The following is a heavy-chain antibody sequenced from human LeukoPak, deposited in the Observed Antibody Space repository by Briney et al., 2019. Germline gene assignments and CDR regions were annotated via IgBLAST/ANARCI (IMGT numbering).Heavy chain of an antibody. CDR3: AGVISNWFDP. CDR2: IYYSGST. D-gene: IGHD2/OR15-2a*01. J-gene: IGHJ5*02. V-gene: IGHV4-39*01. Sequence: PSETLSLTCTVSGGSISSSSYYWGWIRQPPGKGLEWIGSIYYSGSTYYNPSLKSRVTISVDTSKYQFSLKLSSVTAADTAVYYCAGVISNWFDPWGQGTLVTVSS. CDR1: GGSISSSSYY.